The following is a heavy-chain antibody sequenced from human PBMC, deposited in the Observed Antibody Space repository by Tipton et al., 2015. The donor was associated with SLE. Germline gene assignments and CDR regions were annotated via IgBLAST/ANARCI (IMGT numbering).Heavy chain of an antibody. J-gene: IGHJ4*02. CDR3: ARDKGPHSSSWTGYYFDY. CDR2: ISSSSSYI. CDR1: GFTFSSYS. V-gene: IGHV3-21*01. D-gene: IGHD6-13*01. Sequence: SLRLSCAASGFTFSSYSMNWVRQAPGKGLEWVSSISSSSSYIYYADSVKGRFTISRDNAKNSLYLQMNSLRAEDTAVYYCARDKGPHSSSWTGYYFDYWGQGTLVTVSS.